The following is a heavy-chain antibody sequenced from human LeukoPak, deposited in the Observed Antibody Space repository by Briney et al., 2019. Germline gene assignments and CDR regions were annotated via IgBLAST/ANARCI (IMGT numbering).Heavy chain of an antibody. Sequence: GGSLRLSCAASGFAFSTYWMYWVRQAPGKGLVSDARLSSDGTSATYADSVRGRFTISRDNTKNTVYLQMNNLRVEDTAVYYCVRDQVRGWGTYFYYHDGADVWGQGTTVSVSS. CDR3: VRDQVRGWGTYFYYHDGADV. D-gene: IGHD6-19*01. J-gene: IGHJ6*02. CDR1: GFAFSTYW. V-gene: IGHV3-74*03. CDR2: LSSDGTSA.